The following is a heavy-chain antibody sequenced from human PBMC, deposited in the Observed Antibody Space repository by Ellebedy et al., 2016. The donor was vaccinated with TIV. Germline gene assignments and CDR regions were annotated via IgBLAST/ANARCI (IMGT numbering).Heavy chain of an antibody. V-gene: IGHV3-7*03. D-gene: IGHD2-2*01. Sequence: PGGSLRLSCADSGSTFSSYWMSWVRQTPGRGLEWVANIKQDGSDKNYVDSVKGRFTISRDNAKNSLYLQMNSLSADDTAVYYCARGSGYCSSTSCSGETDWGQGTPVTVSS. CDR1: GSTFSSYW. CDR3: ARGSGYCSSTSCSGETD. J-gene: IGHJ4*02. CDR2: IKQDGSDK.